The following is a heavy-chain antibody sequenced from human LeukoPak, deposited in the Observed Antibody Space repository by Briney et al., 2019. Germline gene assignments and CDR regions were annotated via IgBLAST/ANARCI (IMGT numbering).Heavy chain of an antibody. V-gene: IGHV3-43*01. CDR1: GFTFDDYT. Sequence: GGSLRVSCAASGFTFDDYTMHWVRQTPGKGLEWVSLISWDGGNTYYADSVKGRFTISRDNAKNSLYLQMNSLRAEDTALYYCAKAGHYYYYGMAVWGQGTTVTVSS. CDR2: ISWDGGNT. D-gene: IGHD6-19*01. CDR3: AKAGHYYYYGMAV. J-gene: IGHJ6*02.